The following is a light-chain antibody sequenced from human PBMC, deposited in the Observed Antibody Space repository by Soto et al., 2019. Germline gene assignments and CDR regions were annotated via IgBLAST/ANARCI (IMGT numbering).Light chain of an antibody. V-gene: IGLV2-14*01. CDR2: EVT. J-gene: IGLJ2*01. CDR1: SSDVGGYNY. CDR3: AAWDDRVSVNVV. Sequence: QSALTQPASVSGSPGQSITISCTGTSSDVGGYNYVSWYQQHPGRAPKLLIYEVTNRPSGVSSRFSGSRSGNTASLTISGLQAEDEADYFCAAWDDRVSVNVVFGGGTKLTVL.